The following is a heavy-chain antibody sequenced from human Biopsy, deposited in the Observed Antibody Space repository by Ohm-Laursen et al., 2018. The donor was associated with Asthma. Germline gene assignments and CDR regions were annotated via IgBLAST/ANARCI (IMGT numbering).Heavy chain of an antibody. V-gene: IGHV1-18*01. D-gene: IGHD3-10*01. J-gene: IGHJ6*02. CDR3: ARAVDYSHYYGIDV. CDR1: GYTFNSAG. Sequence: ASVKVSCNTSGYTFNSAGITWVRQAPGQGLEWMGWIGVYNGNTKVAQKLQDRVTMITDTSTSTAYMELRSLRSDDTAVYFCARAVDYSHYYGIDVWGQGTTVTV. CDR2: IGVYNGNT.